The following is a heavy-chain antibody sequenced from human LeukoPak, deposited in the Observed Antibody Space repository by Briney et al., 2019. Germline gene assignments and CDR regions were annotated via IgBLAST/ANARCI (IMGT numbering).Heavy chain of an antibody. D-gene: IGHD2-15*01. Sequence: PGGSLRLSCAASGFTFTSYSMNWVRQAPGKGLEWVSSISSSTYIYYADSVKGRFTISRDNTKNSLYLQMNSLKTEDTAVYYCARVIGWSLFDCWGQGTLVTVSS. CDR3: ARVIGWSLFDC. CDR2: ISSSTYI. V-gene: IGHV3-21*01. J-gene: IGHJ4*02. CDR1: GFTFTSYS.